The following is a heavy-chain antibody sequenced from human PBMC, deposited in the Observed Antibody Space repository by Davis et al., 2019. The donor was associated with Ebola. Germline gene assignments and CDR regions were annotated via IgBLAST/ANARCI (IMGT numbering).Heavy chain of an antibody. V-gene: IGHV2-70*11. D-gene: IGHD3-10*01. J-gene: IGHJ3*02. CDR3: ARIGKRDYSDAFDI. Sequence: SGPTLVTPTQTLTLTCTFSGFSLSTSGMCVSWIRQPPVKALDWLARIDWHDDKYYSTSLKTRLTISKDTSKNQVVLTMTNMDPVDTVTYYCARIGKRDYSDAFDIWGQGTMVTVSS. CDR2: IDWHDDK. CDR1: GFSLSTSGMC.